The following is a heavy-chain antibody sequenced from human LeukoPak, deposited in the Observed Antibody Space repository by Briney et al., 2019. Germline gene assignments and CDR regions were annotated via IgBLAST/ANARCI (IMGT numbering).Heavy chain of an antibody. V-gene: IGHV3-23*01. Sequence: GGSLRLSCAASGFVFSSYSMTWVRQAPGKGLEWVSTVTRSGGSAYYADSVKGRFTNSRDNSKNMLSLQMSSLRAEDTAVYYCAKTMGAIDHDYWGQGTLVTVSS. D-gene: IGHD1-26*01. CDR2: VTRSGGSA. CDR3: AKTMGAIDHDY. CDR1: GFVFSSYS. J-gene: IGHJ4*02.